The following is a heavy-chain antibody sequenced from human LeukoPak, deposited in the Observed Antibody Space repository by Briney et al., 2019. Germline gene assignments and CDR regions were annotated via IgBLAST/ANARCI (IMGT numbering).Heavy chain of an antibody. J-gene: IGHJ4*02. CDR3: ARGGIVITFGGVIVDLYYFDY. CDR2: INPNSGGT. V-gene: IGHV1-2*02. Sequence: ASVKVSCKASGYTFTGYYMHWVRQAPGQGLEWMGWINPNSGGTNYAQKFQGRVTMTRDTSISTAYMELSRLRSDDTAVYYCARGGIVITFGGVIVDLYYFDYWGQGTLVTVSS. D-gene: IGHD3-16*02. CDR1: GYTFTGYY.